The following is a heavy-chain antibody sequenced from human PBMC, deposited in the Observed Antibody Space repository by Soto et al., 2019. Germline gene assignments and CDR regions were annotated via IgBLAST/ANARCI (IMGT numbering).Heavy chain of an antibody. CDR1: GGSISSYY. J-gene: IGHJ4*02. Sequence: SETLSLTCTVSGGSISSYYWSWIRQPPGKGLEWIGYIYYSGSTNYNPSLKSRVTISVDTSKNQFSLKLSSVTAADTAVYCCARGQAVAATLYYFDYWGQGTLVTVSS. V-gene: IGHV4-59*12. D-gene: IGHD2-15*01. CDR2: IYYSGST. CDR3: ARGQAVAATLYYFDY.